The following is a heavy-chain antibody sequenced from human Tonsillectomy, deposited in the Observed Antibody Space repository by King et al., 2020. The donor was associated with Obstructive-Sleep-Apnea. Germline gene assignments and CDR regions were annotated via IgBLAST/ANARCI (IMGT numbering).Heavy chain of an antibody. J-gene: IGHJ3*01. D-gene: IGHD5-18*01. CDR3: ARHQGSGFSYGPDAFDV. V-gene: IGHV1-18*04. CDR1: GYSFSSHS. Sequence: VQLVESGAEVKKPGASVTISCKASGYSFSSHSLSWVRQAPGQGFEWVGWISPYNGNTNNAEQFQVRVTMTRETSTATVSMELRSLRSDDTAVYYCARHQGSGFSYGPDAFDVWGQGTMVTVSS. CDR2: ISPYNGNT.